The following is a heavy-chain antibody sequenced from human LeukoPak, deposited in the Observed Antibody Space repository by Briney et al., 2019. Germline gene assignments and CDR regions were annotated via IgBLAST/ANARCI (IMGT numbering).Heavy chain of an antibody. J-gene: IGHJ4*02. Sequence: GGSLRLSCAASGFTFSSYEMNWVRQAPGQGLEWVSYISSRGSTIYYADSVKGRFTISRDNAKNSLYLQMNSLRAEDTAVYYCARLGYSSSWYHDYWGQGTLVTVSS. CDR2: ISSRGSTI. CDR1: GFTFSSYE. V-gene: IGHV3-48*03. D-gene: IGHD6-13*01. CDR3: ARLGYSSSWYHDY.